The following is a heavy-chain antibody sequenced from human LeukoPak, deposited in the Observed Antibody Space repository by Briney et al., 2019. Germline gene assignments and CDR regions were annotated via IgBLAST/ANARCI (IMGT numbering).Heavy chain of an antibody. V-gene: IGHV3-23*01. J-gene: IGHJ4*02. D-gene: IGHD2-21*01. Sequence: GGSLRLSCAASGFTLSSYAMRCVRQAPGKGLERVSAISDSGNTYHADSVKGRFNISRDSSKNTLFLQMNRLRPEDAAVYYCAKAPVTTCRGAYCYPFDYWGQGTLVTDSS. CDR2: ISDSGNT. CDR1: GFTLSSYA. CDR3: AKAPVTTCRGAYCYPFDY.